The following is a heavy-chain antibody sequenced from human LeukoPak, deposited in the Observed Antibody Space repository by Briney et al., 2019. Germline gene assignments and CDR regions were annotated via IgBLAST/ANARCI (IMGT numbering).Heavy chain of an antibody. J-gene: IGHJ1*01. CDR3: ARDHVAYWGGDCYSEYFQH. D-gene: IGHD2-21*02. V-gene: IGHV3-66*02. CDR1: GFTVSSNY. Sequence: GGSLRLSCAASGFTVSSNYMSWVRQAPGKGLEWVSVIYSGGSTYYADSVKGRFTISRDNPKNTLYLQMNSLRAEDTAVYYCARDHVAYWGGDCYSEYFQHWGQGTLVTVSS. CDR2: IYSGGST.